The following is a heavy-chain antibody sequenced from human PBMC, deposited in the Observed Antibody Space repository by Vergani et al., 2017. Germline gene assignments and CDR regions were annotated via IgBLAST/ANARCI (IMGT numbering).Heavy chain of an antibody. CDR2: ISWNSGSI. J-gene: IGHJ6*03. CDR3: ATSSTSSNYYYYMDV. V-gene: IGHV3-9*01. D-gene: IGHD2-2*01. Sequence: EVQLVESGGGLVQPGRSLRLSCAASGFTFDDYAMHWVRQAPGKGLEWVSGISWNSGSISYADSVKGRFTISRDNAKNSLYLQMNSLRAEDTALYYCATSSTSSNYYYYMDVWGKGTTVTVSS. CDR1: GFTFDDYA.